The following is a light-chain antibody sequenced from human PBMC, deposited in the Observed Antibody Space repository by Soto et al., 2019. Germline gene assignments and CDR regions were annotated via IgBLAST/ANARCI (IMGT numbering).Light chain of an antibody. J-gene: IGKJ1*01. CDR3: QQYNNWPSWT. CDR1: QSISFN. CDR2: IAS. Sequence: EIVMTQSPAALSVSPGERVTLSCRASQSISFNLAWYQQKPGQAPRLLIYIASARAAGIPARFSGSGSGTEFTLTISSLQSEDSAIYYCQQYNNWPSWTVGQGTKVAIK. V-gene: IGKV3-15*01.